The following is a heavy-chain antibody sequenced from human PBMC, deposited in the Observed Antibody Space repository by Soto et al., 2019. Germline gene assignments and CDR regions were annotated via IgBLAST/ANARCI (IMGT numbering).Heavy chain of an antibody. CDR1: GGSISSSSYY. CDR2: IYYSGST. J-gene: IGHJ2*01. Sequence: QLQLQESGPGLVKPSETLSLTCTVSGGSISSSSYYWGWIRQPPGKGLEWIGSIYYSGSTYYNPSLQSRVTISVDTSKNQFSLKLSSVTAADTAVYYCARLGEMATMNWYFDLWGRGTLVTVSS. V-gene: IGHV4-39*01. D-gene: IGHD5-12*01. CDR3: ARLGEMATMNWYFDL.